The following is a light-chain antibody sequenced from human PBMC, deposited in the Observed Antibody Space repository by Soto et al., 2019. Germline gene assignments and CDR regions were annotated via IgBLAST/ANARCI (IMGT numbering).Light chain of an antibody. V-gene: IGKV1-39*01. Sequence: IHVSLSPANLSASKGAEVTITCRASQTIMTYLNWYQLKPGKPPRLLIYAASSLQSAVPSRFSGSGSGTDFTLTISSLQPEDFATYYCQQSYNSPQTFGQGTKVDIK. CDR2: AAS. CDR1: QTIMTY. J-gene: IGKJ1*01. CDR3: QQSYNSPQT.